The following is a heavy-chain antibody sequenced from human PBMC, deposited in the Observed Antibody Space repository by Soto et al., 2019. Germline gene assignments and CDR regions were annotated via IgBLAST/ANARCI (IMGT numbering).Heavy chain of an antibody. CDR1: GGSISGYY. V-gene: IGHV4-59*01. CDR2: IYYSGST. J-gene: IGHJ6*02. CDR3: ARGRPEQLVYGLDV. D-gene: IGHD6-6*01. Sequence: QVQLQESGPGLVKPSETLSLTCTVSGGSISGYYLTWIRQPPGKGLEWIGYIYYSGSTSYNPSLKSRVTMSVDTSKKQFSLKLSSVTAADTAVYYCARGRPEQLVYGLDVWGQGTTVTVSS.